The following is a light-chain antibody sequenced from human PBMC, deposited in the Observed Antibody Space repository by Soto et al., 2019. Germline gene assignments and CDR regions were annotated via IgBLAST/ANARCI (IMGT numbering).Light chain of an antibody. CDR2: DVS. J-gene: IGLJ3*02. CDR1: SSDVGGYNY. V-gene: IGLV2-14*01. CDR3: CSYAGSRWM. Sequence: QSGLTQPASVSGSPGQSITNSCTGTSSDVGGYNYVSWYQQHPGKAPKLMIYDVSNRPSGVSNRFSGSKSGNTASLTISGLQAEDEADYHCCSYAGSRWMFGGGTKVTVL.